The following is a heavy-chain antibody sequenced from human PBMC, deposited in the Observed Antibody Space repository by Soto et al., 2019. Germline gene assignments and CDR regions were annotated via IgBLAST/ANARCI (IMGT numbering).Heavy chain of an antibody. D-gene: IGHD3-16*01. V-gene: IGHV3-33*01. J-gene: IGHJ4*02. Sequence: QVQLVESGGGVVQPGTSLRLSCAASGFTFSSYGMHWVRQAPGKGLEWVAVIWFDGSNKYHADSVKGRVTISRDNSKNTLYLQMNSLRAEDTAVYYCTGEPTAYFSMAYWGQGTLVTVSS. CDR1: GFTFSSYG. CDR2: IWFDGSNK. CDR3: TGEPTAYFSMAY.